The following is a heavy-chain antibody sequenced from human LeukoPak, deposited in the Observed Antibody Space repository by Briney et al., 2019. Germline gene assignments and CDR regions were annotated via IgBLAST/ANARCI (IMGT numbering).Heavy chain of an antibody. CDR3: ARASPYYYDTSGYPSFDP. V-gene: IGHV4-4*07. CDR2: IYTSGST. D-gene: IGHD3-22*01. CDR1: GGSISSYY. J-gene: IGHJ5*02. Sequence: SETLSLTCTVSGGSISSYYWSWIRQSAGKGLEWIGRIYTSGSTNYNPSLKSRVTMSVDTSKNQFSLKLSSVTAADTAVYYCARASPYYYDTSGYPSFDPWGQGTLVTVSS.